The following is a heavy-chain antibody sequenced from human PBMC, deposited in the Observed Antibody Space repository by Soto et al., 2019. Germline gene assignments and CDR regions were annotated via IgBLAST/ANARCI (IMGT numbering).Heavy chain of an antibody. Sequence: ASVKVSCKASSYTFTSYGISWVRQAPGQGLEWMGWISAYNGNTNSAQKLQGRVTLTTDTSTSTAYMELRSLRSDDTAVYYCAKDRDLGYYDFWSGYEAPFDYWGQGTLVTVSS. D-gene: IGHD3-3*01. CDR3: AKDRDLGYYDFWSGYEAPFDY. J-gene: IGHJ4*02. CDR1: SYTFTSYG. V-gene: IGHV1-18*01. CDR2: ISAYNGNT.